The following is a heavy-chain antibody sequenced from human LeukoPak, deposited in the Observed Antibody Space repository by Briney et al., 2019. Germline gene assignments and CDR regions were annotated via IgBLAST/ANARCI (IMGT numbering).Heavy chain of an antibody. J-gene: IGHJ6*02. V-gene: IGHV3-74*01. D-gene: IGHD5-18*01. CDR1: GFTFTTYW. CDR2: INSDGSIT. Sequence: GGYLSFSCAASGFTFTTYWMHWVRQAPGKGLVWVSHINSDGSITSYADSVKGRFTISRDNAKNTLYLQMNSLRAEDTAVYYCARDAVDTANAVWGQGTTVTVSS. CDR3: ARDAVDTANAV.